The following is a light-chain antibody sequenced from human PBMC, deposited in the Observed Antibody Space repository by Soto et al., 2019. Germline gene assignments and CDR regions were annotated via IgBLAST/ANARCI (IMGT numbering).Light chain of an antibody. CDR2: GAS. CDR3: QQYNDWPGT. Sequence: EIVMTQSPATLSVSPGERATLSCRASQSFSSNLAWFQHKPGQAPRLLIYGASTRATGIPARFSGSGSGTEFTLTISSLQSEDFAVYYCQQYNDWPGTFGQRTKVEI. J-gene: IGKJ1*01. CDR1: QSFSSN. V-gene: IGKV3-15*01.